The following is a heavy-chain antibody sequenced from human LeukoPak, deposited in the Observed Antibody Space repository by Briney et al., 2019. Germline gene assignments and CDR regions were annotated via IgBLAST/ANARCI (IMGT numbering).Heavy chain of an antibody. J-gene: IGHJ4*02. Sequence: SETLSLTCTVSGDSISTYYWSWIRQPAGKGLEWIGRIYSSGSTNFNPSLKSRVTMSVDTSKNQFSLKLSSVTAADTAVYYCARDSVVKGPYYFDYWGQGILVTVSS. D-gene: IGHD2/OR15-2a*01. V-gene: IGHV4-4*07. CDR1: GDSISTYY. CDR3: ARDSVVKGPYYFDY. CDR2: IYSSGST.